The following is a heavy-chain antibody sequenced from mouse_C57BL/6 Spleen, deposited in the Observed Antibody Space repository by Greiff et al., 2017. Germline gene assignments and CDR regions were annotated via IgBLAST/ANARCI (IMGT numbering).Heavy chain of an antibody. J-gene: IGHJ2*01. Sequence: EVQLQESGPGLVKPSQSLSLTCSVTGYSITSGYYWNWIRQFPGNKLEWMGYISYDGSNNYNPSLKNRISITRDTSKNQFFLKLNSVTTEDTATYYCARLGYGYYFDYWGQGTTLTVSS. D-gene: IGHD2-10*02. V-gene: IGHV3-6*01. CDR1: GYSITSGYY. CDR3: ARLGYGYYFDY. CDR2: ISYDGSN.